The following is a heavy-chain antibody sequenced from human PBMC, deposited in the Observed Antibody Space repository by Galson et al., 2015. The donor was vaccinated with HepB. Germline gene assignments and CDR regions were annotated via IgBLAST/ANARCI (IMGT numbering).Heavy chain of an antibody. V-gene: IGHV3-33*08. CDR1: GFTFSSYG. J-gene: IGHJ4*02. CDR3: ARGANSYYFDY. Sequence: SLRLSCAASGFTFSSYGMHWVRQAPGKGLEWVAVIWYDGSNKYYADSVKGRFTISRDNSKNTLSLQMNSLRAEDTAVYYCARGANSYYFDYWGQGTLVTVSS. CDR2: IWYDGSNK.